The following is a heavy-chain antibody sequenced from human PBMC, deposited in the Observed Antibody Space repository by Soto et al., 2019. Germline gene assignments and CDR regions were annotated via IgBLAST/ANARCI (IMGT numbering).Heavy chain of an antibody. J-gene: IGHJ6*02. CDR3: ARGHYYGSGSYYGDV. V-gene: IGHV4-59*01. CDR2: IYYSGST. Sequence: PSETLSLTCTVSGGSISSYYWSWIRQPPGKGLEWIGYIYYSGSTNYNPSLKSRVTISVDTSKNQFSLKLSSVTAADTAVYYCARGHYYGSGSYYGDVWGQGTTVTVSS. D-gene: IGHD3-10*01. CDR1: GGSISSYY.